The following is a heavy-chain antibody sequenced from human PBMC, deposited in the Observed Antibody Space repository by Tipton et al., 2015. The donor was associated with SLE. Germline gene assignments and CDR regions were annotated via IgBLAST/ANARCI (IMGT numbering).Heavy chain of an antibody. J-gene: IGHJ3*02. Sequence: TLSLTCTISGDSITSGPYYWAWIRQPPGKGLEWIGTIYYNGFSYQSPSLKSRITISVDTSKNQFSLKLSSVTAADTAVYYCARERVGAPSIWGQGTMVTVSS. CDR1: GDSITSGPYY. CDR3: ARERVGAPSI. V-gene: IGHV4-39*07. D-gene: IGHD1-26*01. CDR2: IYYNGFS.